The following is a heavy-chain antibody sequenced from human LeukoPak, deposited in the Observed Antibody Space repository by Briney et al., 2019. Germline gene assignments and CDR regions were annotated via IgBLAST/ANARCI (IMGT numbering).Heavy chain of an antibody. CDR1: GGTFSSYA. V-gene: IGHV1-18*01. CDR2: ISAYNGNT. D-gene: IGHD6-13*01. CDR3: ARDKGIAAAGPNWFDP. Sequence: ASVKVSCKASGGTFSSYAISWVRQAPGQGLEWMGWISAYNGNTNYAQKLQGRVTMTTDTSTSTAYMELRSLRSDDTAVYYCARDKGIAAAGPNWFDPWGQGTLVTVSS. J-gene: IGHJ5*02.